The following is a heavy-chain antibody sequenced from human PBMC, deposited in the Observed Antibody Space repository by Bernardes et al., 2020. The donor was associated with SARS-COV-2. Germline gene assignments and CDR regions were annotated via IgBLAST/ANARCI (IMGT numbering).Heavy chain of an antibody. Sequence: SNTLYLTCTVSGGSISSSSYYWGWIRQPPGKGLEWIGSIYYSGTTYFNPSLKSRVTISVDTSKNQFSLRLSSVTAADTAVYYCARTVYSSSSGIGFWGQGTLVTVSS. J-gene: IGHJ4*02. CDR2: IYYSGTT. V-gene: IGHV4-39*01. CDR3: ARTVYSSSSGIGF. CDR1: GGSISSSSYY. D-gene: IGHD6-6*01.